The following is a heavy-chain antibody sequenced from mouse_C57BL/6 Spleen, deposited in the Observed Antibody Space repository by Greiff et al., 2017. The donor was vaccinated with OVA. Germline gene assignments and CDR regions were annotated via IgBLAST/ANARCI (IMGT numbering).Heavy chain of an antibody. D-gene: IGHD1-1*01. J-gene: IGHJ2*01. V-gene: IGHV1-50*01. CDR3: ASHYYGSSYIFDY. CDR1: GYTFTSYW. CDR2: IDPSDSYT. Sequence: VQLQQPGAELVKPGASVKLSCKASGYTFTSYWMQWVKQRPGQGLEWIREIDPSDSYTNYNQKFKGKATLTVDTSSSTAYMQLSSLTSEDSAVYYCASHYYGSSYIFDYWGQGTTLTVSS.